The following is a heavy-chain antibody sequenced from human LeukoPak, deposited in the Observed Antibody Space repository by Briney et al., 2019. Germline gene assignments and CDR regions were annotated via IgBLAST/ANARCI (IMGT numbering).Heavy chain of an antibody. J-gene: IGHJ4*02. CDR3: AKDTARDYYGSGSYARFDY. CDR2: ISYGGSTN. V-gene: IGHV3-30*04. CDR1: GFTFNSYG. D-gene: IGHD3-10*01. Sequence: GGSLRLSCAASGFTFNSYGMLRLRQAPGKGLVGVAGISYGGSTNYYADHVKGRFTISRDNSKNTLYLQMNSLRAEGTGVYYCAKDTARDYYGSGSYARFDYWGQGTLVTVSS.